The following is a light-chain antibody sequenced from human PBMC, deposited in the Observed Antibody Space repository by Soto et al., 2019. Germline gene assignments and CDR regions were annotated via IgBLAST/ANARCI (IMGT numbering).Light chain of an antibody. CDR3: CSYAGTSTYVV. CDR1: SSDVGSYSL. Sequence: QSALTQPASVSGSPGQSITISCTGTSSDVGSYSLVSWYQHHPGKAPKLMIYEVTKRPSGVSNRFSGSKSGDTASLTISGLQAEDEADYYCCSYAGTSTYVVFGGGTKLTVL. V-gene: IGLV2-23*02. J-gene: IGLJ2*01. CDR2: EVT.